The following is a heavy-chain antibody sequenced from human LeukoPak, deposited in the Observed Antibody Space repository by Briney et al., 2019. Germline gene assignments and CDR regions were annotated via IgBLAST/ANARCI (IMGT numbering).Heavy chain of an antibody. D-gene: IGHD3-3*01. V-gene: IGHV3-23*01. CDR2: ISGSGGST. CDR1: GFTFSSYA. Sequence: GGSLRLSCAASGFTFSSYATSWVRQAPGKGLEWVSAISGSGGSTYYADSVKGRFTISRDNSKNTLYLQMNSLRAEDTAVYYCAKDSVLRFLEWLLNPFDYWGQGTLVTVSS. J-gene: IGHJ4*02. CDR3: AKDSVLRFLEWLLNPFDY.